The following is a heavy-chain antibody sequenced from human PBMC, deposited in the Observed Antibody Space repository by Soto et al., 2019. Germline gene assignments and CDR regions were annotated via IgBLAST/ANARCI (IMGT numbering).Heavy chain of an antibody. J-gene: IGHJ6*03. D-gene: IGHD5-12*01. Sequence: GGSLRLFCAASGFTFSDYYMSWIRQAPGKGLEWVSYISSSGSTIYYADSVKGRFTISRDNAKNSLYLQMNSLRAEDTAVYYCARGNGYAHYYYYMDVWGKGTTVTVSS. CDR3: ARGNGYAHYYYYMDV. CDR2: ISSSGSTI. V-gene: IGHV3-11*01. CDR1: GFTFSDYY.